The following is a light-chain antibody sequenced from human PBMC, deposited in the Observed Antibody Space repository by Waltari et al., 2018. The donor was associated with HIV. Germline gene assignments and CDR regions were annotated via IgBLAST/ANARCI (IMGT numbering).Light chain of an antibody. J-gene: IGLJ2*01. CDR3: AAYAGNNIVI. Sequence: QSALTQPPSASGSPGQSVTVPCTGPSSDICYFNYVSWYQQHPGKAPKLLIYDVNKRPSGVPDRFSASKSGATASLTVSGLLAEDEADYYCAAYAGNNIVIFGGGTKVTV. CDR2: DVN. V-gene: IGLV2-8*01. CDR1: SSDICYFNY.